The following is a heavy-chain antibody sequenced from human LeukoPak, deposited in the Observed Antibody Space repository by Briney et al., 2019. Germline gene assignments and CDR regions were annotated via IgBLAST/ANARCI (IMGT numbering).Heavy chain of an antibody. CDR3: ARAVRGYYSDYFDY. Sequence: SETLSLTCTVSGGSISSYYWSWIRQPPGKGLEWIGYIYYSGSTNYNPSLKSRVTISVDTSKNQFSLKLSSVTAADTAVYYCARAVRGYYSDYFDYWGQGTLVTVSS. D-gene: IGHD3-22*01. J-gene: IGHJ4*02. CDR1: GGSISSYY. CDR2: IYYSGST. V-gene: IGHV4-59*01.